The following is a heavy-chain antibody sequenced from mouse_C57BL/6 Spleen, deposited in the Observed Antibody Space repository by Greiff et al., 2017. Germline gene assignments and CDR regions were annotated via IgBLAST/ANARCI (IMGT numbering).Heavy chain of an antibody. CDR2: ISDGGSYT. V-gene: IGHV5-4*01. CDR3: AREDDGYYDYAMDY. D-gene: IGHD2-3*01. J-gene: IGHJ4*01. Sequence: EVQVVESGGGLVKPGGSLKLSCAASGFTFSSYAMSWVRQTPEKRLEWVATISDGGSYTYYPDNVKGRFTISRDNAKNNLYLQMSHLKSEDTAMYYCAREDDGYYDYAMDYWGQGTSVTVSS. CDR1: GFTFSSYA.